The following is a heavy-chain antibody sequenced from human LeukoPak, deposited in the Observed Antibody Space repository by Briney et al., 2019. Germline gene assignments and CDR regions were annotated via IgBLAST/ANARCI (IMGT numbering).Heavy chain of an antibody. J-gene: IGHJ3*02. CDR2: IYSGGST. CDR3: ASGPEIVATWGAFDI. CDR1: GFTVSSNY. V-gene: IGHV3-66*02. D-gene: IGHD5-12*01. Sequence: GGSLRLSCAASGFTVSSNYMSWVRQAPGKGLEWVSVIYSGGSTYYADSVKGRFTISRDNSKNTLYLQMNSLRAEDTAVYYCASGPEIVATWGAFDIWGQGTMVTVSS.